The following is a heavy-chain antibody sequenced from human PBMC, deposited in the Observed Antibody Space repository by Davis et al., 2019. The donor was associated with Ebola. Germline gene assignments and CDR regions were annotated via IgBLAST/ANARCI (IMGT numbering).Heavy chain of an antibody. D-gene: IGHD6-13*01. CDR3: ARISWVSRGMDV. Sequence: HSQTLSLTCAISGDSVSGKSGAWNWIRQSPSRGLEWLGRTYYTSKWYNHYAASVKSRTTINPDTSKNQFSLQLNFVTPEDAAVYYCARISWVSRGMDVWGKGTTVTVSS. J-gene: IGHJ6*04. CDR2: TYYTSKWYN. CDR1: GDSVSGKSGA. V-gene: IGHV6-1*01.